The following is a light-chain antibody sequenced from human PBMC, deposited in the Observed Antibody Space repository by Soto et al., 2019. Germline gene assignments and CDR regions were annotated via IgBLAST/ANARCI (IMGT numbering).Light chain of an antibody. CDR1: QSVSSSY. V-gene: IGKV3-20*01. CDR2: GAS. Sequence: EIVLTQSPGTLSLSPGERATLSCRASQSVSSSYLAWYQQNPGQAPRLLIYGASSRATGIPDRFSGSGSGTDFTLTISRLEPEDFAFYYCQQYGSSPLTFGGGTKVDIK. J-gene: IGKJ4*01. CDR3: QQYGSSPLT.